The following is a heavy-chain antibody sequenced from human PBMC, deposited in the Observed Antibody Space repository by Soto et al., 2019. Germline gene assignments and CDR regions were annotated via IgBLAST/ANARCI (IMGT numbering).Heavy chain of an antibody. V-gene: IGHV3-30-3*01. CDR3: ARAPGVADHYYYYGMDV. D-gene: IGHD6-19*01. CDR2: ISYDGSNK. Sequence: GSLRLSCAASGFTFSSYAMHWVRQAPGKGLEWVAVISYDGSNKYYADSVKGRFTISRDNSKNTLYLQMNSLRAEDTAVYYCARAPGVADHYYYYGMDVWGQGTTVTVSS. CDR1: GFTFSSYA. J-gene: IGHJ6*02.